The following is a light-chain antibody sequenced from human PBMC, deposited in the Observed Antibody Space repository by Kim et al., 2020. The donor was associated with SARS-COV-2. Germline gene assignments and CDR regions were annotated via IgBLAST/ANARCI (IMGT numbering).Light chain of an antibody. V-gene: IGKV1-6*01. CDR3: LQDYDYPLT. CDR2: ATS. CDR1: QGMRND. Sequence: AIQMTQSPSSLSASVGDRVTITCRASQGMRNDLGWYQQKPGRAPNLLIDATSTLQSGVPSRFSGSGSGTDFTLTISSLQPEDVATYYCLQDYDYPLTFGGGTKVDIK. J-gene: IGKJ4*01.